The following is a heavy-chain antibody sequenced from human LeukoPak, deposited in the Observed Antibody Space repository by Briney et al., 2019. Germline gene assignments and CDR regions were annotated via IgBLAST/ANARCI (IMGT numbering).Heavy chain of an antibody. CDR2: MNPNSGNT. CDR3: ARGGSGWYGGYNWFDP. V-gene: IGHV1-8*01. J-gene: IGHJ5*02. CDR1: GYTFTSYD. D-gene: IGHD6-19*01. Sequence: ASVKVSCKASGYTFTSYDINWVRQATGQGLEWMGWMNPNSGNTGYAQKFQGRVTMTRNTSISTAYMELSSPRSEDTAVYYCARGGSGWYGGYNWFDPWGQGTLVTVSS.